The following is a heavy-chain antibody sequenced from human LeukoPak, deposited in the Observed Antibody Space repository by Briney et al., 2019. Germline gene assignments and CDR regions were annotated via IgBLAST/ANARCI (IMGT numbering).Heavy chain of an antibody. CDR1: GFTFSDQS. V-gene: IGHV3-21*01. CDR3: VGPDSQFDC. Sequence: GGSLRLSCAASGFTFSDQSMNWVRQAPGKGLEWVSSVSSNNLHIFYADSVKGRFTISRDNAKNSLYLQMNNLRAEDTAVYYCVGPDSQFDCWGQGTLVTVSS. CDR2: VSSNNLHI. D-gene: IGHD3-22*01. J-gene: IGHJ4*02.